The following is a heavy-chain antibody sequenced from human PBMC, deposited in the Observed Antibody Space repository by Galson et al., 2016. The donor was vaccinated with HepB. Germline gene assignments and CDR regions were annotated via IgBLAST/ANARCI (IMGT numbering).Heavy chain of an antibody. V-gene: IGHV3-15*05. Sequence: SLRLSCAASGLIFNNAWMSWVRQAPGKGLEWVGRIKRKSDGGTTYYAAPVKGRFTISRDDSKNMLYLQMKSLKPDVTAVYYCTTDRIVVVITTSYYYGMDVWGRGTTVTVSS. J-gene: IGHJ6*02. CDR3: TTDRIVVVITTSYYYGMDV. D-gene: IGHD3-22*01. CDR2: IKRKSDGGTT. CDR1: GLIFNNAW.